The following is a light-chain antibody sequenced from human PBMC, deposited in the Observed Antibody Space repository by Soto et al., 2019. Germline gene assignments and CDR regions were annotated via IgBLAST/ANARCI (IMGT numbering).Light chain of an antibody. Sequence: EIVMTQSPATLSVSPGERATLSCRASQSVSSNLAWYQQKPGQAPRLLIYGASTRATGIPARFSGSGSWTVFTLTISNLQSEDFSVYYCQHYNNWPPWTFGQGTKVEIK. J-gene: IGKJ1*01. CDR1: QSVSSN. V-gene: IGKV3-15*01. CDR2: GAS. CDR3: QHYNNWPPWT.